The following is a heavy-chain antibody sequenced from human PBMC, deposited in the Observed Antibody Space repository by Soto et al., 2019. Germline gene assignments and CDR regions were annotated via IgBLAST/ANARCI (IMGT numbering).Heavy chain of an antibody. J-gene: IGHJ4*02. CDR2: IYYSGST. Sequence: PSETLSLTCTVSGXSISSYYWSWIRQPPGKGLEWIGYIYYSGSTNYNPSLKSRVTISVDTSKNQFSLKLSSVTAADTAVYYCARRAQYSGSEIDYWGQGTLVTVSS. CDR1: GXSISSYY. CDR3: ARRAQYSGSEIDY. V-gene: IGHV4-59*01. D-gene: IGHD1-26*01.